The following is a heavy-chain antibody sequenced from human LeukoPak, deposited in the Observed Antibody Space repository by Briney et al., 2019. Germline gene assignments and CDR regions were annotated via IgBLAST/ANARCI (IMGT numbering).Heavy chain of an antibody. D-gene: IGHD3-22*01. Sequence: PSETLSLTCTVSGGSTTGYFWTWIRQPPGKGLEWIGYVYYSGRTSYNPSLKSRVTISVDTSKNQFSLKLSSVTAADTAVYHCARHMTVTYDAFDIWGQGTMVTVSS. CDR2: VYYSGRT. CDR3: ARHMTVTYDAFDI. J-gene: IGHJ3*02. V-gene: IGHV4-59*08. CDR1: GGSTTGYF.